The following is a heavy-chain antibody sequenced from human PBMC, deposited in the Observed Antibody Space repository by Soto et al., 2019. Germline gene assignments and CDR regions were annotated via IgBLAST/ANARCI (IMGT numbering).Heavy chain of an antibody. CDR3: ARQIYDSDTGPNFQYYFDS. D-gene: IGHD3-22*01. V-gene: IGHV5-10-1*01. CDR2: IDPSDSQT. Sequence: GESLKISCKGSGYSFAGYWITWVRQKPGKGLEWMGRIDPSDSQTYYSPSLRGHVTISVAKSITTVFLQWSSLRASDTAMYYCARQIYDSDTGPNFQYYFDSWGQGTPVTVSS. J-gene: IGHJ4*02. CDR1: GYSFAGYW.